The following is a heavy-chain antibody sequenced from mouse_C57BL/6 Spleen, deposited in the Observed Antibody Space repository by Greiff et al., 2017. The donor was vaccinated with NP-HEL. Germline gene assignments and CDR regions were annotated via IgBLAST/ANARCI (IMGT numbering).Heavy chain of an antibody. Sequence: VQLQQSGPELVKPGASVKISCKASGYTFTDYYMNWVKQSHGKSLEWIGDINPNNGGTSYNQKFKGKATLTVDTSSSTAYMELRSLTSEYSAVYYCARSDSSGYYFDYWGQGTTLTVSS. CDR1: GYTFTDYY. CDR3: ARSDSSGYYFDY. V-gene: IGHV1-26*01. D-gene: IGHD3-2*02. CDR2: INPNNGGT. J-gene: IGHJ2*01.